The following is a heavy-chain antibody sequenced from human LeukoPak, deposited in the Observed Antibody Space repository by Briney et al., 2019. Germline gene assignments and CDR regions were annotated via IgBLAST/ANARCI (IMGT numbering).Heavy chain of an antibody. J-gene: IGHJ4*02. V-gene: IGHV4-59*01. CDR1: GGSISSYY. D-gene: IGHD1-26*01. Sequence: SETLSLTCTVSGGSISSYYWSWIRQPPGKGLEWIGYIYYSGSTNYNPSLKSRVTISVDTSKNQFSLKLSSVTAADTAVYYCARSLTGELPDYWGQGTLVTVSS. CDR3: ARSLTGELPDY. CDR2: IYYSGST.